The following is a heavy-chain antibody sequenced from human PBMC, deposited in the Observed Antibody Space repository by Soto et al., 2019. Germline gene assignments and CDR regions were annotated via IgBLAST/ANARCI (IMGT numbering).Heavy chain of an antibody. CDR2: IHYSGST. Sequence: QVQLQESGPGLVKPSETLSLTCTVSGGSISSYYWSWIRQPPGKGLEWIGYIHYSGSTKYNPSLKSRVTISVDTSKNQSSLKLGSVTAADTAVYYCARERGGVASNWFDPWGQGTLVTVSS. CDR1: GGSISSYY. V-gene: IGHV4-59*01. D-gene: IGHD3-10*01. CDR3: ARERGGVASNWFDP. J-gene: IGHJ5*02.